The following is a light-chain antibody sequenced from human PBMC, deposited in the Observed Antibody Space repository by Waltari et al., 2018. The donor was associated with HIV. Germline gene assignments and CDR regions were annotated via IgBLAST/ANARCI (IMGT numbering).Light chain of an antibody. Sequence: NFMLTQPHSVSESPGKTVTISCTRSSGSIASNYVQWYQQRPGSSTTTVIYEDNQTPSGVPDRFSGAIDSSSNAASLTVSGLKTEDEADYYCQSYDSSNHVVFGGGTKLTVL. J-gene: IGLJ2*01. CDR3: QSYDSSNHVV. CDR1: SGSIASNY. CDR2: EDN. V-gene: IGLV6-57*01.